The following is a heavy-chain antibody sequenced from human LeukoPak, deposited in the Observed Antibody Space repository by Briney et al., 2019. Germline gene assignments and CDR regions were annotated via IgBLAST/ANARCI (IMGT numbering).Heavy chain of an antibody. J-gene: IGHJ4*01. CDR3: ARRDSSGWYSFDY. D-gene: IGHD6-19*01. V-gene: IGHV5-51*01. CDR1: GYSITSYW. Sequence: GESLKISCKGSGYSITSYWIGKVRQMPGKGLEGMGIIYPGDSDTRYSPSFQGQGTISADKSISTAYLQWSSLKASDAAMYYCARRDSSGWYSFDYCGPGTLFTASS. CDR2: IYPGDSDT.